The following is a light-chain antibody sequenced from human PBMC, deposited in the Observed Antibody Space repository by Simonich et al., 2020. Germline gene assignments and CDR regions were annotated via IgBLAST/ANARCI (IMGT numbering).Light chain of an antibody. CDR3: QQYNNWPRT. V-gene: IGKV3-15*01. CDR1: QSVSRN. J-gene: IGKJ1*01. Sequence: EIVMTQSPATLSVSPGERATLSCRASQSVSRNLCWYQQKPCQVPRLLIYGASTRATGIPARFSGSGSGTEFTLTISSLQSEDFAVYYCQQYNNWPRTFGQGTKVEIK. CDR2: GAS.